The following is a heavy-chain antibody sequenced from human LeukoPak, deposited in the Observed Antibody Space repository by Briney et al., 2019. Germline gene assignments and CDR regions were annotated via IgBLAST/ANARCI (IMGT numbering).Heavy chain of an antibody. V-gene: IGHV5-51*01. CDR1: GYSFTTYW. Sequence: GESLKISCKGSGYSFTTYWIAWVRQMPGKGLEWMGIIYPGDSKTIYSPTFQGQVPISADKSISTAYLQWSSLKASDTAMYYCARSGSSGYYYDYWGQGTLVTVSS. J-gene: IGHJ4*02. CDR2: IYPGDSKT. CDR3: ARSGSSGYYYDY. D-gene: IGHD3-22*01.